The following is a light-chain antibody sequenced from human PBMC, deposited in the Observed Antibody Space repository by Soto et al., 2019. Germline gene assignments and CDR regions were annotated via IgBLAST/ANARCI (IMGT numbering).Light chain of an antibody. V-gene: IGLV2-14*01. J-gene: IGLJ1*01. Sequence: QSVLTQPASVSGSPGQSITISCTGTSSDIGGHHFVSWYQQQSGKAPKLVIYEVTDRPSGVSDRFSGSKSGNTASLTISGLQPEDEADYYCVAWDDSLKGYVFGTGTKVTV. CDR2: EVT. CDR3: VAWDDSLKGYV. CDR1: SSDIGGHHF.